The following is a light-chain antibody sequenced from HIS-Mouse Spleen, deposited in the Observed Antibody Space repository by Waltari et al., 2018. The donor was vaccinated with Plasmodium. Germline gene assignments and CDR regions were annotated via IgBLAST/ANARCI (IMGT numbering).Light chain of an antibody. CDR1: QSVSSY. CDR3: QQRSNWPLT. J-gene: IGKJ4*01. Sequence: EIVLTQSPATLSLSPGEPAPLPCRASQSVSSYLAWYQQKPGQAPRLLIYDASNRATGIPARFSGSGSGTDFTLTISSLEPEDFAVYYCQQRSNWPLTFGGGTKVEIK. CDR2: DAS. V-gene: IGKV3-11*01.